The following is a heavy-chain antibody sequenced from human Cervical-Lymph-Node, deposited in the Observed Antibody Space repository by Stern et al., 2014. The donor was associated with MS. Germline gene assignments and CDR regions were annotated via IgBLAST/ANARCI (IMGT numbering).Heavy chain of an antibody. Sequence: QLVQSGAEVEKPGASVKVSCKASGYIFTDYYLQWVRQAPGQGLEWMGRINPKSGGTSYAQSFQGRVTLTRDTSITTAYMDLSRLTSDDTAVYYCTRALRIADRPSPGGHWFDPWGQGTLVIVSS. D-gene: IGHD6-6*01. CDR3: TRALRIADRPSPGGHWFDP. V-gene: IGHV1-2*02. CDR1: GYIFTDYY. J-gene: IGHJ5*02. CDR2: INPKSGGT.